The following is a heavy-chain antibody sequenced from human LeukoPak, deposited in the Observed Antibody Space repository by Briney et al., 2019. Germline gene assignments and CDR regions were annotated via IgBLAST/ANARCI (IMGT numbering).Heavy chain of an antibody. D-gene: IGHD2-2*01. CDR2: INHSGST. V-gene: IGHV4-34*01. Sequence: SETLSLTCAVYGGSFSGYYWSWIRQPPGKGLEWIGEINHSGSTNYNPSLKSRVTISVDTSKNQFSLKLSSVTAADTAVYCCAISYQPLSIDYWGQGTLVTVSS. CDR3: AISYQPLSIDY. CDR1: GGSFSGYY. J-gene: IGHJ4*02.